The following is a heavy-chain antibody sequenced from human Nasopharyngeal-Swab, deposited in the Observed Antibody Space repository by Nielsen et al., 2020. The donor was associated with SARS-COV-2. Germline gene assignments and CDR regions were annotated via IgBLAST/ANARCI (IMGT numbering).Heavy chain of an antibody. CDR2: INANSGGT. D-gene: IGHD6-19*01. Sequence: ASVKVSCTASGFNGDYLHWLRQSPGQRLEWMGWINANSGGTTYAQKFQGRVAMTRDTSTSTVYIELSSLRSDDTAVYYCARGPYTSGWYGPVFYGLDVWGQGTTVTVSS. CDR1: GFNGDY. CDR3: ARGPYTSGWYGPVFYGLDV. V-gene: IGHV1-2*02. J-gene: IGHJ6*02.